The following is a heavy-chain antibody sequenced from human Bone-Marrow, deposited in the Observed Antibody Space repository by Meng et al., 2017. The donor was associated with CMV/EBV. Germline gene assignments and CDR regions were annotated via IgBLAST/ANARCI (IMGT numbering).Heavy chain of an antibody. CDR1: GYTFTKYA. J-gene: IGHJ4*02. CDR2: SNGGNGNT. V-gene: IGHV1-3*02. CDR3: AREGLYYYDSSGYLYFDY. D-gene: IGHD3-22*01. Sequence: ASVKVSCKASGYTFTKYAIHWVRQAPGQRLECMGWSNGGNGNTKYSQEFQGRVTITTDESTSTAYMELSSLRSEDTAVYYCAREGLYYYDSSGYLYFDYWGQGNRVTGAS.